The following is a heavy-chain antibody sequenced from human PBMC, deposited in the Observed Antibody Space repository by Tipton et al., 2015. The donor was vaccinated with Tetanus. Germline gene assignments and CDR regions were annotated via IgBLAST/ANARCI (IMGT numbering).Heavy chain of an antibody. V-gene: IGHV4-31*02. D-gene: IGHD4-17*01. Sequence: LRLSCTVSGGSITSGGSYWSWIRQRPGKGLEWIGYISYSGSTYYNPSLTSRVTISVDTSKNQFSLRLSSVTAADTAVYYCARDNYGEANFDYWGQGTLVTVSS. CDR1: GGSITSGGSY. CDR2: ISYSGST. CDR3: ARDNYGEANFDY. J-gene: IGHJ4*02.